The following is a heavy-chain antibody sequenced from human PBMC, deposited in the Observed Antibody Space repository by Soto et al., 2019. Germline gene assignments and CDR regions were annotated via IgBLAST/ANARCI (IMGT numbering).Heavy chain of an antibody. Sequence: SQTLSLTCVISGDSVSSNSAAWNWIRQSPSRGLEWLGRTYYRSKWYNDYPISVKGRITINPDTSKNRFSLQLNSVTPEDTAVYFCAKGDNLGPKTGYAFDPWGQGIMVTVSS. CDR2: TYYRSKWYN. J-gene: IGHJ5*02. CDR3: AKGDNLGPKTGYAFDP. V-gene: IGHV6-1*01. CDR1: GDSVSSNSAA. D-gene: IGHD5-12*01.